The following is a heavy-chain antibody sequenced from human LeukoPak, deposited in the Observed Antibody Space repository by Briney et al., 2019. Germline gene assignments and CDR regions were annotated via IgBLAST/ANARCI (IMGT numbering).Heavy chain of an antibody. CDR1: GFTFSSYS. D-gene: IGHD1-26*01. Sequence: GGSLRLSCAASGFTFSSYSMNRVRQAPGKGLEWVSYISSSSSTIYYAESVNGRFTISRDNAKNSLYLQMNSLRAEDTAVYYCAVGATTPTDYWGQGTLVTVSS. CDR2: ISSSSSTI. V-gene: IGHV3-48*04. J-gene: IGHJ4*02. CDR3: AVGATTPTDY.